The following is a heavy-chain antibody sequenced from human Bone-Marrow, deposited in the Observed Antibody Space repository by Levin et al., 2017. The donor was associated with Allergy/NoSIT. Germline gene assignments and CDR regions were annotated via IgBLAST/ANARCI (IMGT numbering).Heavy chain of an antibody. Sequence: GESLKISCAASGFPFDTYNMNWVRQAPGKGLEWVSFIVPGSDLKTYGDSMEGRFIISRDNTKNLLFLQINSLRAEDTAIYYCARDRGLNSRAFDLWGQGTMVVVSS. V-gene: IGHV3-21*04. CDR2: IVPGSDLK. D-gene: IGHD3-10*01. CDR1: GFPFDTYN. J-gene: IGHJ3*01. CDR3: ARDRGLNSRAFDL.